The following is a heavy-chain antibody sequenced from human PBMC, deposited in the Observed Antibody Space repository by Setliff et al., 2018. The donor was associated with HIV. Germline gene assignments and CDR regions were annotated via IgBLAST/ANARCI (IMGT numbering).Heavy chain of an antibody. J-gene: IGHJ6*02. CDR2: IIPILGTA. CDR3: ASSWSRVPYYGMDV. CDR1: RGTFSSYG. D-gene: IGHD6-13*01. Sequence: SVKVSCKASRGTFSSYGFNWVRQAPGQGLEWMGGIIPILGTANYAQKFQGRVTITTDESTSTAYMELSSLRSDDTAVYYCASSWSRVPYYGMDVWGQGTTVTVSS. V-gene: IGHV1-69*05.